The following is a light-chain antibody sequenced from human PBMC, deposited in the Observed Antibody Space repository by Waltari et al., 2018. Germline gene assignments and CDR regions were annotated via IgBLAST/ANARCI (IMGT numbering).Light chain of an antibody. Sequence: QSALPQPASVSGLPGQSITISCTGTSSDVGGYNYVSWYQQHPGKAPKLMIYDVSKRPSGVSNRFSGSKSGNTASLTISGLQAEDEADYYCCSYAGSSIVVFGGGTKLTVL. CDR2: DVS. V-gene: IGLV2-23*02. CDR3: CSYAGSSIVV. J-gene: IGLJ2*01. CDR1: SSDVGGYNY.